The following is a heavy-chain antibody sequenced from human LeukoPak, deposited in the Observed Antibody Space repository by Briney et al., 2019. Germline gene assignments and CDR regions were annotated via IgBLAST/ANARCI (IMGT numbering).Heavy chain of an antibody. CDR3: ARVMSYSYGSGDY. Sequence: GGSLRLSCAASGFTFSSYSMNWVRQAPGKGLEWVSSISSSSSYIYYADSVKGRFTISRDSAKNSLYLQMNSLRAEDTAVYYCARVMSYSYGSGDYWGQGTLVTVSS. D-gene: IGHD5-18*01. J-gene: IGHJ4*02. V-gene: IGHV3-21*01. CDR1: GFTFSSYS. CDR2: ISSSSSYI.